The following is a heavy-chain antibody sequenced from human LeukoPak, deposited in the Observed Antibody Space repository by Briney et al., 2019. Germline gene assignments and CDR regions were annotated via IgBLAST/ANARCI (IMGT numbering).Heavy chain of an antibody. V-gene: IGHV3-48*02. D-gene: IGHD3-3*01. J-gene: IGHJ6*02. CDR3: ARDRFLEWFWADV. CDR1: GLTVSSYS. Sequence: GGSLRLSCVASGLTVSSYSMNWVRQAPGKGLEWVSYISSSSSTIYYADSVKGRFTISRDNAKNSLDLQMNSLRDEDTAVYYCARDRFLEWFWADVWGQGTTVTVSS. CDR2: ISSSSSTI.